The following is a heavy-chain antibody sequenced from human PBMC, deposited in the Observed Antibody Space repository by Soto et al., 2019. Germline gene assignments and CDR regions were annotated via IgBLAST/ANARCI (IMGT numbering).Heavy chain of an antibody. CDR3: AKDLRTTISDYGMDV. CDR1: GFTFGSHG. V-gene: IGHV3-30*18. J-gene: IGHJ6*02. CDR2: ISYDETNE. Sequence: QVQLVESGGGLVQPGGSLRLTCVPSGFTFGSHGMHGVRQAPAKGLEWVAVISYDETNEHYVDSVKGRFTISRDNSKSILYLQMNRLRPEDTAVYKCAKDLRTTISDYGMDVWGQGTTVTVSS.